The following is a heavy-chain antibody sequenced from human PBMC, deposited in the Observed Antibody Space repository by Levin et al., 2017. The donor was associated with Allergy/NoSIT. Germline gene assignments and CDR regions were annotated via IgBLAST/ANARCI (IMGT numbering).Heavy chain of an antibody. CDR2: INHSGST. Sequence: LSQTLSLTCAVYGGSFSGYYWSWIRQPPGKGLEWIGEINHSGSTNYNPSLKSRVTISVDTSKNQFSLKLSSVTAADTAVYYCALIRRGGRDYWGQGTLVTVSS. D-gene: IGHD3-10*01. J-gene: IGHJ4*02. V-gene: IGHV4-34*01. CDR3: ALIRRGGRDY. CDR1: GGSFSGYY.